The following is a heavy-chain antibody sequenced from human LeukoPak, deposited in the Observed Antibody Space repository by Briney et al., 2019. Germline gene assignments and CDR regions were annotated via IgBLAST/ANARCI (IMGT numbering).Heavy chain of an antibody. Sequence: GGSLRLSCAASGFTVITNDMTWVRQAPGKGLEWVSVLYSDGNTKYADSVQGRFTISRDNSKNTLYLEMNSLSPDDTSVYYCARGVEPLAANTLAYWGQGTLVTVSS. CDR1: GFTVITND. CDR3: ARGVEPLAANTLAY. V-gene: IGHV3-53*01. D-gene: IGHD1-14*01. J-gene: IGHJ4*02. CDR2: LYSDGNT.